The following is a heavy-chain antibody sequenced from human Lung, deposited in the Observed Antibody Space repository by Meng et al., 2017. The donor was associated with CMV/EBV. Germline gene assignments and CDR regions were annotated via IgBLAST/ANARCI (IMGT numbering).Heavy chain of an antibody. CDR3: ARDDSSS. CDR1: GFTFSGYA. J-gene: IGHJ5*02. V-gene: IGHV3-30-3*01. CDR2: ISYDGSNK. Sequence: VQLVESGGGVVQPGRSLRLSCAASGFTFSGYATHWVRQAPGKGLEWVAVISYDGSNKYYADSVKGRFTISRDNSKNTLYLQMNSLRAEDTAVYYCARDDSSSWGQGTLVTVSS. D-gene: IGHD3-22*01.